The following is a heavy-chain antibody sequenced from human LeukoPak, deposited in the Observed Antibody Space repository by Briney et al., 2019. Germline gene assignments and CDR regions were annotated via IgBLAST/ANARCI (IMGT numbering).Heavy chain of an antibody. CDR3: SKGSGSSHFDY. CDR2: IIPILGIA. D-gene: IGHD3-10*01. V-gene: IGHV1-69*04. Sequence: ASVKVSCKASGGTFSSYAISWVRQAPGQGLEWMGRIIPILGIANYAQKFQGIVTITADKSTSTAYMELSSLRSEDTAVYYCSKGSGSSHFDYWGQGTLVTVSS. J-gene: IGHJ4*02. CDR1: GGTFSSYA.